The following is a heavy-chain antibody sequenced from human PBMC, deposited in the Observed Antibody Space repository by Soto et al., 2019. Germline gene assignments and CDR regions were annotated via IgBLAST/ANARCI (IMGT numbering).Heavy chain of an antibody. CDR2: ISSGSKTI. Sequence: GGSLRLSCAASGFTFSGYSVNWVRQAPGKGLEWVSYISSGSKTIYYAESVKGRLTVSRDNARNSQYLQMNSLRDEDTAVYYCARDDILGVRSFDYWGQGTLVTVSS. CDR3: ARDDILGVRSFDY. CDR1: GFTFSGYS. V-gene: IGHV3-48*02. J-gene: IGHJ4*02. D-gene: IGHD3-9*01.